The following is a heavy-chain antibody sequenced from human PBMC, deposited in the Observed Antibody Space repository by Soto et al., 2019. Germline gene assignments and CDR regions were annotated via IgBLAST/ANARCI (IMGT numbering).Heavy chain of an antibody. V-gene: IGHV1-69*02. J-gene: IGHJ4*02. CDR3: ANIPDYDFWSGYYVPY. CDR2: IIPILGIA. CDR1: GGTFSSYT. Sequence: SVKVSCKASGGTFSSYTISWVRQAPGQGLEWMGRIIPILGIANYAQKFQGRVTITADKSTSTAYMELSSLRSEDTAVYYCANIPDYDFWSGYYVPYWGQGTLVTVSS. D-gene: IGHD3-3*01.